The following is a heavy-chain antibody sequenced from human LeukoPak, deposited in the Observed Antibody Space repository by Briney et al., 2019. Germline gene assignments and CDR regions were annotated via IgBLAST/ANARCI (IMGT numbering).Heavy chain of an antibody. Sequence: GGSLRLSCAASGFSFSNYAMSWVRQAPGQGLEWVSAISYSGGSTYYADSVKGRFTISRDSSRNTLYRQMDSLRADDTAIYYCAKDWGGYSSSSFDYWGQGILVTVSS. CDR2: ISYSGGST. CDR1: GFSFSNYA. CDR3: AKDWGGYSSSSFDY. J-gene: IGHJ4*02. V-gene: IGHV3-23*01. D-gene: IGHD6-6*01.